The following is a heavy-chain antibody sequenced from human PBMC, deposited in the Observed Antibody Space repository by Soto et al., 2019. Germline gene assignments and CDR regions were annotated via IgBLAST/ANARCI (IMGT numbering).Heavy chain of an antibody. D-gene: IGHD6-6*01. CDR1: GFTFSSYA. Sequence: GGSLRLSCAASGFTFSSYAMHWVRQAPGKGLEWVAVISYDGSNKYYADSVKGRFTISRDNSKNTLYLQMNSLRAEDTAVYYCARSISSSYGFDYWGQGTLVTVSS. V-gene: IGHV3-30-3*01. CDR3: ARSISSSYGFDY. J-gene: IGHJ4*02. CDR2: ISYDGSNK.